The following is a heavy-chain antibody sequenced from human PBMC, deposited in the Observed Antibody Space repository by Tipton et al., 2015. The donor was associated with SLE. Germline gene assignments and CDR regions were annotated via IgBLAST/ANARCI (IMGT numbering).Heavy chain of an antibody. CDR1: GFTFSNYA. CDR3: AKDHRSSYAEDAFDI. V-gene: IGHV3-23*01. D-gene: IGHD2-2*01. Sequence: SLRLSCAASGFTFSNYAMTWVRQAPGKGLEWVSSISGSGGSTYYADSVKGRFTISRDHSKNALYLQMDSLRAEDTAVYYCAKDHRSSYAEDAFDIWGQGTMVTVSS. J-gene: IGHJ3*02. CDR2: ISGSGGST.